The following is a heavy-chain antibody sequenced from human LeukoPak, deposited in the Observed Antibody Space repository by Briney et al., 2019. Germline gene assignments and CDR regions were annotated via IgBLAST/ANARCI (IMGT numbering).Heavy chain of an antibody. CDR1: GFSFSNYG. D-gene: IGHD3-16*01. J-gene: IGHJ5*02. Sequence: GGSLRLSCAASGFSFSNYGMNWVRQAPGKGLEWVSGITGNGATTYYADSVKGRFTISRDNARNSLFLQMNSLRVEDTAVYYCASQSYARFDPWGQGTLVTVSS. V-gene: IGHV3-23*01. CDR3: ASQSYARFDP. CDR2: ITGNGATT.